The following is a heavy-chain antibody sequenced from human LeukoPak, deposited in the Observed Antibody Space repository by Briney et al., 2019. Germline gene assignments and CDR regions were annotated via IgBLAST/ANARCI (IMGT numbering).Heavy chain of an antibody. J-gene: IGHJ4*02. Sequence: GGSLRLSCAASGFIFHNYAMNWVRQAPGKGLEWVAVISSDGTIKYYADSVRGRFIISRDNSRNTLYLQMNNLRSDDTAVYYCARESDGYSGSYVENWGQGTLVTVSS. CDR3: ARESDGYSGSYVEN. V-gene: IGHV3-30*14. D-gene: IGHD1-26*01. CDR1: GFIFHNYA. CDR2: ISSDGTIK.